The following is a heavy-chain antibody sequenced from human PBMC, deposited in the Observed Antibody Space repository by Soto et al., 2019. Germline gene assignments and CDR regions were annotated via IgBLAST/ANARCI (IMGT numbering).Heavy chain of an antibody. CDR2: INHSGST. Sequence: QVHLQQWGGGLSKPSETLSLTCAVYGGSFSGHYWSWIRQPQGKGLEWMGEINHSGSTNYNPSLKRRVTISVDTSKNQFFLKLSSVTAADTAVYYCARVIGSSGDYFDYWGQGTLVTVSS. V-gene: IGHV4-34*01. J-gene: IGHJ4*02. CDR3: ARVIGSSGDYFDY. D-gene: IGHD3-10*01. CDR1: GGSFSGHY.